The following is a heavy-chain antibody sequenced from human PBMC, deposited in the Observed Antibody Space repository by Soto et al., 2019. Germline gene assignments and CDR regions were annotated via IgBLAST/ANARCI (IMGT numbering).Heavy chain of an antibody. CDR2: ISTSGDST. CDR1: GITFSSYA. Sequence: EVQLLESGGCLVQPGGSLRLSCAASGITFSSYAMSWVRQAPGKGLEWVSAISTSGDSTYYADSVKGRFTISRDNSKNTLYLQMNSLRAEDTAVYYCAKGAGGVATWVYFDCWGQGTLLTVSS. CDR3: AKGAGGVATWVYFDC. V-gene: IGHV3-23*01. D-gene: IGHD5-12*01. J-gene: IGHJ4*02.